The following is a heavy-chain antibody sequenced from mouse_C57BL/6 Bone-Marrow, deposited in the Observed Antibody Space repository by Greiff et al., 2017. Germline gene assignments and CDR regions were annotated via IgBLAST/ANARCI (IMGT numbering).Heavy chain of an antibody. D-gene: IGHD1-1*01. V-gene: IGHV1-54*01. CDR1: GYAFTNYL. Sequence: QVQLKQSGAELVRPGTSVKVSCKASGYAFTNYLIEWVKQRPGQGLEWIGVINPGSGGTNYNEKFKGKATLTADKSSSTAYMQLSSLTSEDSAVYFCARYYYGSYVDYWGQGTTLTVSS. CDR2: INPGSGGT. CDR3: ARYYYGSYVDY. J-gene: IGHJ2*01.